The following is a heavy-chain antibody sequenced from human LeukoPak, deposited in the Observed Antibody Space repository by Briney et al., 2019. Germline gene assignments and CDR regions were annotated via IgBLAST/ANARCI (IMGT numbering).Heavy chain of an antibody. CDR1: GFTFDDYT. V-gene: IGHV3-43*02. CDR2: ISGDGGTT. CDR3: AKDMSRYSYGPGY. Sequence: GGSLRLSCAASGFTFDDYTMHWVRQAPGKGLEWVSLISGDGGTTYYGGSLKGRFTISRDNSKNSLYLQMNSLTTDDTALYYCAKDMSRYSYGPGYWGQGTLVTVSS. J-gene: IGHJ1*01. D-gene: IGHD5-18*01.